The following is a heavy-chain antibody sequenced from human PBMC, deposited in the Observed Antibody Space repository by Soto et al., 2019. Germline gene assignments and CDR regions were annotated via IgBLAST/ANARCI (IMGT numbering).Heavy chain of an antibody. CDR2: IYHSGST. CDR1: GVSTRSSSYF. CDR3: VRQVTWPAAQPFDF. Sequence: QQQLQESGPGLVKPSETLSLTCSVSGVSTRSSSYFWGWIRQPPGRGPEYIATIYHSGSTYYNPSLKSRVSISVDTSTNQFSLKLTSLTAAYTAVYYCVRQVTWPAAQPFDFWGQGTLVTVSS. J-gene: IGHJ4*02. V-gene: IGHV4-39*01. D-gene: IGHD2-2*01.